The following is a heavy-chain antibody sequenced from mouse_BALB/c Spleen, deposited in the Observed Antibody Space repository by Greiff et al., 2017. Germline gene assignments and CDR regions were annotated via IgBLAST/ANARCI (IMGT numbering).Heavy chain of an antibody. D-gene: IGHD1-2*01. V-gene: IGHV2-9*02. CDR3: ARDYYGYPYAMDY. CDR1: GFSLTSYG. Sequence: VQLVESGPGLVAPSQSLSITCTVSGFSLTSYGVHWVRQPPGKGLEWLGVIWAGGSTNYNSALMSRLSISKDNSKSQVFLKMNSLQTDDTAMYYCARDYYGYPYAMDYWGQGTSVTVSS. CDR2: IWAGGST. J-gene: IGHJ4*01.